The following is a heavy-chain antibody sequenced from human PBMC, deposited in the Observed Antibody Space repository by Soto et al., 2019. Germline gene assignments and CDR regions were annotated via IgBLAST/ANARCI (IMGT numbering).Heavy chain of an antibody. Sequence: EVQLVESGGGLVKPGGSLRLSCAASGFTFSSYSMNWVRQAPGKGLEWVSSISSSSYIYYADSVKGRFTISRDNAKNSLYLQMNSLRAEDTAVYYCARVGGEITIFGVVIAPLDYWGQGTLVTVSS. J-gene: IGHJ4*02. V-gene: IGHV3-21*01. D-gene: IGHD3-3*01. CDR1: GFTFSSYS. CDR3: ARVGGEITIFGVVIAPLDY. CDR2: ISSSSYI.